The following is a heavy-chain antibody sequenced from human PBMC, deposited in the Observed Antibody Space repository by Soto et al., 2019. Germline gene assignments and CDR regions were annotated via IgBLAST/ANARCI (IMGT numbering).Heavy chain of an antibody. V-gene: IGHV3-21*01. CDR3: ARDPELRFLEWPTSYGMDV. J-gene: IGHJ6*02. CDR2: ISSSSSYI. D-gene: IGHD3-3*01. CDR1: GFTFSIYS. Sequence: GGSLRLSCAASGFTFSIYSVNCFRQAPAKGLEWVSSISSSSSYIYYADSVKGRFTISRDNAKNSLYLQMNSLRAEDTAVYYCARDPELRFLEWPTSYGMDVWGQGPTVTVSS.